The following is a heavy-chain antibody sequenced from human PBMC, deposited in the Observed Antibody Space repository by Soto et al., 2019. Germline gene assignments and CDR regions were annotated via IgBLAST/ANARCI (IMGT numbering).Heavy chain of an antibody. D-gene: IGHD6-13*01. CDR1: GYTFTSYA. V-gene: IGHV1-18*01. Sequence: QVQLVQSGAEVRKPGASVKVSCKASGYTFTSYAISWVRQAPGQGLEWMGWISAYNGNTNYAQKLQGRVTMTTDTSTSTAYMELRSLSSYATAVYYCARDLAAGTCDYWGQGTLVTVSS. J-gene: IGHJ4*02. CDR3: ARDLAAGTCDY. CDR2: ISAYNGNT.